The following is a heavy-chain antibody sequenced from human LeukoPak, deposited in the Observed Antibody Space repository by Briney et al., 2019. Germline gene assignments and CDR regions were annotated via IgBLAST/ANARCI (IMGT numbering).Heavy chain of an antibody. Sequence: GGSLRLPCVASGFTFSSYSINWVRQAPGKGLEWVAYISSSSHRTYYADSVKGRFTISRDNAKNSLSLQMNSLRAEDTAVYYCARQRGSGCLDYWGQGTLVTVSS. CDR1: GFTFSSYS. CDR3: ARQRGSGCLDY. CDR2: ISSSSHRT. V-gene: IGHV3-48*04. D-gene: IGHD6-19*01. J-gene: IGHJ4*02.